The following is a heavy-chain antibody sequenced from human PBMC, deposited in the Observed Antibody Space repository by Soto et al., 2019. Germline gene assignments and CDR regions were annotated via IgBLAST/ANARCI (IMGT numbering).Heavy chain of an antibody. CDR1: GYTFTGYY. CDR3: ARDNGGSSSWYIGGRHFQH. V-gene: IGHV1-2*04. J-gene: IGHJ1*01. Sequence: ASVKVSCKASGYTFTGYYMHWVRQAPGQGLEWMGWINPNSGGTNYAQKFQGWVTMTRDTSISTAYMELSRLRSDDTAVYYCARDNGGSSSWYIGGRHFQHWGQGTLVTVSS. CDR2: INPNSGGT. D-gene: IGHD6-13*01.